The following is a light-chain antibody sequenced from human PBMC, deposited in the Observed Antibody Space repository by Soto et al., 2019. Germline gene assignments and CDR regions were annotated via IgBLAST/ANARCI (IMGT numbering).Light chain of an antibody. V-gene: IGKV3-20*01. J-gene: IGKJ1*01. CDR3: QQYDQSPRT. CDR1: QTVNSDY. CDR2: GAS. Sequence: EIVLTQSPGTLSLSPGERATLSCRASQTVNSDYLAWYQQRPGQSPRVLLYGASNRASGIPDRFSGRGSGTDFNLTISRLEPEDFAVYYCQQYDQSPRTFGQGTKVEVK.